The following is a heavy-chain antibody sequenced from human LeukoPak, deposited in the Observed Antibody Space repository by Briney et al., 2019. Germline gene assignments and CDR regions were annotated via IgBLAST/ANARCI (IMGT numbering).Heavy chain of an antibody. J-gene: IGHJ6*04. CDR1: GGSISSGGYY. CDR3: AREGYGLWFGEVSMDV. D-gene: IGHD3-10*01. V-gene: IGHV4-61*02. Sequence: SQTLSLTCAVSGGSISSGGYYWSWIRQPAGKGLEWIGRIYTSGSTNYNPSLKSRVTMSVDTSKNQFSLKLSSVTAADTAVYYCAREGYGLWFGEVSMDVWGKGTTVTVSS. CDR2: IYTSGST.